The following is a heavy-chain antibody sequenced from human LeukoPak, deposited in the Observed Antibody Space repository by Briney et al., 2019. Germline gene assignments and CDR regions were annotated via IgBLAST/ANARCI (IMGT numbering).Heavy chain of an antibody. CDR3: ARDSSNQDYYYYGMDV. V-gene: IGHV1-18*01. J-gene: IGHJ6*02. D-gene: IGHD2-2*01. CDR1: GYTFTSYG. CDR2: ISAYNGNT. Sequence: ASVKVSCKASGYTFTSYGISWVRQAPGQVLEWMGWISAYNGNTNYAQKLQGRVTMTTDTSTSTAYMELRSLRSDDTAVYYCARDSSNQDYYYYGMDVWGQGTTVTVSS.